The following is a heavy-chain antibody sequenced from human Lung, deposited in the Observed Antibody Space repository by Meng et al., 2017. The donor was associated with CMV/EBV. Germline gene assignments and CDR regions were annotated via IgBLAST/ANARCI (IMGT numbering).Heavy chain of an antibody. J-gene: IGHJ6*02. CDR3: ARRPWGLDV. CDR1: GFTFSSYW. CDR2: INQDGSEK. Sequence: GESLKISCAASGFTFSSYWMSWVRQAPGKGLEWVANINQDGSEKYYVDSVEGRFTISRDNAKDSLYLQMNALRAEDTAVYYCARRPWGLDVWGQGITVTVSS. V-gene: IGHV3-7*01.